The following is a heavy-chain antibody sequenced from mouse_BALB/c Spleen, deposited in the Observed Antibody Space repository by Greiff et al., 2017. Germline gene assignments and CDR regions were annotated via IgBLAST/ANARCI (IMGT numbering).Heavy chain of an antibody. CDR2: ISYSGST. Sequence: EVKLVESGPSLVKPSQTLSLTCSVTGDSITSGYWNWIRKFPGNKLEYMGYISYSGSTYYNPSLKSRISITRDTSKNQYYLQLNSVTTEDTATYYCARAYYRYDEAMDYWGQGTSVTVSS. V-gene: IGHV3-8*02. CDR1: GDSITSGY. J-gene: IGHJ4*01. D-gene: IGHD2-14*01. CDR3: ARAYYRYDEAMDY.